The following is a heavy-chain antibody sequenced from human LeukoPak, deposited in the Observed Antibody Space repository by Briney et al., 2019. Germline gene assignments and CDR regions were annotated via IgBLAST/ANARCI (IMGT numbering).Heavy chain of an antibody. V-gene: IGHV3-66*01. CDR2: IYTGGTT. CDR1: GFTVSSNH. Sequence: GGSLRLSCAASGFTVSSNHMSWVRQAPGKGLEWVSVIYTGGTTYYADSVKGRFTISGDNSKNTLYLQMNSLRAEDTAVYYCARRSDWQYAMDVWGQGTTVTVSS. D-gene: IGHD3/OR15-3a*01. J-gene: IGHJ6*02. CDR3: ARRSDWQYAMDV.